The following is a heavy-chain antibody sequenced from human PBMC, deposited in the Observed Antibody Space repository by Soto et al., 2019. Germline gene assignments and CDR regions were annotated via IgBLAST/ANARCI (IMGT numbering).Heavy chain of an antibody. CDR1: GYTFTSYY. V-gene: IGHV1-46*01. CDR3: ARVTIAAYFDY. D-gene: IGHD6-13*01. Sequence: SVKVSCKASGYTFTSYYLHWVRQAPGQGLEWMGIIHPSGGNTDYAQKFQGRVTMTRDTSTSTAYMELSSLRSEDTAVYYCARVTIAAYFDYWGQGTLVTVSS. J-gene: IGHJ4*02. CDR2: IHPSGGNT.